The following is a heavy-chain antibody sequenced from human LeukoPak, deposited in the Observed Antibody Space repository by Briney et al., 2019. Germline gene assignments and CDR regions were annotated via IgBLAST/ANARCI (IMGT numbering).Heavy chain of an antibody. J-gene: IGHJ4*02. Sequence: ASVKVSCKASGYTFRNYGISWVRQAPGQGLEWMGWISAYNGDTNYAQNLQGRVTMTTDTSTRTAYMELRSLRSDDTAVYYCARDPTNTSGYYAYFDYWGQGTLVTVSS. D-gene: IGHD5-12*01. CDR2: ISAYNGDT. CDR1: GYTFRNYG. CDR3: ARDPTNTSGYYAYFDY. V-gene: IGHV1-18*01.